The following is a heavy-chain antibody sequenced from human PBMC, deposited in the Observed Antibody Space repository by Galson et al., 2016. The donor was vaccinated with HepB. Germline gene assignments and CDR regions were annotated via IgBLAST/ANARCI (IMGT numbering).Heavy chain of an antibody. J-gene: IGHJ5*02. CDR3: ARDGPPNVEAGGWFDP. Sequence: SGYAFTTYYIHRMRQAPGQGLEWLGIINPSGGVTGYSQKFQDRVTMTSDASTRTVHMELRSLRSDDTAVYYCARDGPPNVEAGGWFDPWGQGTLVTVSS. V-gene: IGHV1-46*01. CDR2: INPSGGVT. CDR1: GYAFTTYY. D-gene: IGHD3-10*01.